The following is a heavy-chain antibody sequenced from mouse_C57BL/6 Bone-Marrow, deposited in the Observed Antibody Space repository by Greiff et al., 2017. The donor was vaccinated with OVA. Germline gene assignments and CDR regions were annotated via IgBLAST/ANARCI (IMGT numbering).Heavy chain of an antibody. Sequence: EVQLMESGGDLVKPGGSLKLSCAASGFTFSSYGMSWVRQTPDKRLEWVATISSGGSYTYYPDSVKGRFTISRDNAKNTLYLQMSSLKSEDTAMYYCARHEGYDYEGFAYWGQGTLVTVSA. CDR1: GFTFSSYG. J-gene: IGHJ3*01. CDR2: ISSGGSYT. CDR3: ARHEGYDYEGFAY. V-gene: IGHV5-6*01. D-gene: IGHD2-4*01.